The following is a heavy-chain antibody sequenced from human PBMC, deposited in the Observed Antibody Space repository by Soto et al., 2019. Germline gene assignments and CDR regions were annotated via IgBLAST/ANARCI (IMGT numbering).Heavy chain of an antibody. J-gene: IGHJ3*02. CDR3: TTDRYDSSGYMSAAFDI. Sequence: PGGSLILSCAASGFTFSNAWMSWVRQAPGKGLEWVGRIKSKTDGGTTDYAAPVKGRFTISRDDSKNTLYLQMNSLKTEDTAVYYCTTDRYDSSGYMSAAFDIWGQGTMVTVSS. D-gene: IGHD3-22*01. V-gene: IGHV3-15*01. CDR2: IKSKTDGGTT. CDR1: GFTFSNAW.